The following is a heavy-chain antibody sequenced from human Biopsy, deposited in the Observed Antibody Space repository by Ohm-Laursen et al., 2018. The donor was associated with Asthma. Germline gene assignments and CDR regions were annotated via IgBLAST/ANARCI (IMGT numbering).Heavy chain of an antibody. CDR1: GDAMSTSGSY. D-gene: IGHD6-6*01. CDR3: ARAVSSSSYWYFDL. J-gene: IGHJ2*01. CDR2: IYYSGRT. Sequence: TLSLTCIVSGDAMSTSGSYWGWIRQSPGKGLEWIGSIYYSGRTYYNPSLESRVTISADTSKNHFSLKVTSVTAADTAVYYCARAVSSSSYWYFDLWGRGDLVTVST. V-gene: IGHV4-39*02.